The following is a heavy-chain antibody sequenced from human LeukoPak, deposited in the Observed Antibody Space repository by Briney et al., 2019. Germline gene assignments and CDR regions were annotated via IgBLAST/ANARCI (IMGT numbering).Heavy chain of an antibody. Sequence: GASVKVSCKASGYTFTGYYMHWVRQAPGQGLEWMGWINPNSGGTNYAQKLQGRVTMTRDTSISTAYMELSRLRSDDTAVYYCAREDYDFWSGYRIDYWGQGTLVTVSS. V-gene: IGHV1-2*02. J-gene: IGHJ4*02. CDR2: INPNSGGT. CDR3: AREDYDFWSGYRIDY. CDR1: GYTFTGYY. D-gene: IGHD3-3*01.